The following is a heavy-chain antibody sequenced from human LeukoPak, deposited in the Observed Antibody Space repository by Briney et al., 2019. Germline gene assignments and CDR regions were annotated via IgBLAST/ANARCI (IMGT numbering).Heavy chain of an antibody. J-gene: IGHJ3*02. CDR2: FYYSGST. Sequence: SETLSLTCTVSGGSISSNNYYWGWISQPPGKGLEWIQTFYYSGSTYYDPSLKSRDTISVDTSKNQFTLKLSSVTAADTAVYYCARGGTFDTFAIWGQGTMVTVSS. V-gene: IGHV4-39*01. CDR1: GGSISSNNYY. D-gene: IGHD2-15*01. CDR3: ARGGTFDTFAI.